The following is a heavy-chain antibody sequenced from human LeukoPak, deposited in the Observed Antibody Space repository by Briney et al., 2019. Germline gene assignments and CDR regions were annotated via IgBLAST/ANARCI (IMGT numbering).Heavy chain of an antibody. V-gene: IGHV4-30-2*01. Sequence: PSQTLSLTCAVSGGSISSGGYSWSWLRQPPGKGLEWLGYIYHSGSTYYNPSLKSRVTISVERSKKQFSLKLSSVTASDTAVYYCARHKPGYCSGGSCYSGWFDPWGQGTLVTVSS. CDR2: IYHSGST. CDR3: ARHKPGYCSGGSCYSGWFDP. D-gene: IGHD2-15*01. J-gene: IGHJ5*02. CDR1: GGSISSGGYS.